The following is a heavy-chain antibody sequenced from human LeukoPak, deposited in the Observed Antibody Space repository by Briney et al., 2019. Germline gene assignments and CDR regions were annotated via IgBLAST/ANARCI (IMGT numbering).Heavy chain of an antibody. CDR2: IYSGGST. V-gene: IGHV3-53*01. Sequence: GGSLRLSCAASGFTVSSNYMSWVRQAPGKGLEWVSVIYSGGSTYYADSVKGRFTISRDNSKNTLYLQMNSLRAEDTAVYYCARRIAAAAAPYYFDYWGQGTLVTVSS. CDR1: GFTVSSNY. D-gene: IGHD6-13*01. J-gene: IGHJ4*02. CDR3: ARRIAAAAAPYYFDY.